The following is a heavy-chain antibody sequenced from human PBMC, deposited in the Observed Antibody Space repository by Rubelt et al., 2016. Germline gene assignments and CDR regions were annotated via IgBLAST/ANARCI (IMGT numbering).Heavy chain of an antibody. CDR3: ACRIGYYGVDV. D-gene: IGHD2-15*01. CDR2: IYYTGAT. J-gene: IGHJ6*02. CDR1: GGSISSYY. V-gene: IGHV4-59*01. Sequence: QVQLQESGPGLVKPSETLSLTCTVSGGSISSYYWSWIRQPPGKGLEWIGYIYYTGATNYNPDLKRRVTISVDTSKKTFSLKLNSVTAADTAVYYCACRIGYYGVDVWGQGTTVTVSS.